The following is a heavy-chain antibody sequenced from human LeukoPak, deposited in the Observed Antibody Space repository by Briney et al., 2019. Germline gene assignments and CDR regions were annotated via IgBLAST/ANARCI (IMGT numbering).Heavy chain of an antibody. CDR1: GFTFSSYG. V-gene: IGHV3-33*01. CDR3: ARVTQYSSGWYYRDYYGMDV. Sequence: GGSLRLSCAASGFTFSSYGMHWVRQAPGKGLEWVAVIWYDGSNKYYADSVKGRFTISRDNSKNTLYLQMNSLRAEDTAVYYCARVTQYSSGWYYRDYYGMDVWGQGTTVTVSS. J-gene: IGHJ6*02. D-gene: IGHD6-19*01. CDR2: IWYDGSNK.